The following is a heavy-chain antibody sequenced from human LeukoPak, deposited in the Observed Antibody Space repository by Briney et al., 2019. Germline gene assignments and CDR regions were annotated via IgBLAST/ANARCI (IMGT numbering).Heavy chain of an antibody. J-gene: IGHJ5*02. D-gene: IGHD2-2*01. CDR3: ASGGYCSSTSCQEAWFDP. Sequence: PSQTLSLTCTVSGGSISSGSYYWSWIRQPPGKGLEWIGYIYHSGSTYYNPSLKSRVTISVDRSKNQFSLKLSSVTAADTAVYYCASGGYCSSTSCQEAWFDPWGQGTLVTVSS. CDR2: IYHSGST. CDR1: GGSISSGSYY. V-gene: IGHV4-30-2*01.